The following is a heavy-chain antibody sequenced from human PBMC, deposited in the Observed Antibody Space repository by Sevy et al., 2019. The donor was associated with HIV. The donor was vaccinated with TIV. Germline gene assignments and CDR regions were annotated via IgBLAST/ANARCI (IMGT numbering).Heavy chain of an antibody. V-gene: IGHV3-7*01. D-gene: IGHD3-22*01. J-gene: IGHJ4*02. CDR2: IKQDGSEK. CDR1: GFTFSRYW. CDR3: ARVKDDSSGYRFDY. Sequence: GGSLRLSCAASGFTFSRYWMIWVRQAPGKGLEWVANIKQDGSEKYYVDSVKGRFTISRDNAKNSLYLQMNSLRADDTAVYYCARVKDDSSGYRFDYWGQGTLVTVSS.